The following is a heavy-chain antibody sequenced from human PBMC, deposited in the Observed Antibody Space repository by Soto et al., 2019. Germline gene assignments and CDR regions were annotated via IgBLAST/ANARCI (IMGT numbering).Heavy chain of an antibody. Sequence: TVGSLRLSCAASGFTFSSYAMSWVRQAPGKGLEWVSAISGSGGSTYYADSVKGRFTISRDNSKNTLYLQMNSLRAEDTAVYYCAKVARSSTTYFDYWGQGTLVTVSS. CDR2: ISGSGGST. CDR1: GFTFSSYA. V-gene: IGHV3-23*01. D-gene: IGHD2-2*01. J-gene: IGHJ4*02. CDR3: AKVARSSTTYFDY.